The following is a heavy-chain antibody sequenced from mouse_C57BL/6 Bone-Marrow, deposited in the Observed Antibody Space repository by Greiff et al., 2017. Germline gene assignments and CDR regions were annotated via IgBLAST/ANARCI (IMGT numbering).Heavy chain of an antibody. J-gene: IGHJ4*01. CDR2: IDPANGNT. V-gene: IGHV14-3*01. Sequence: EVKLVESVAELVRPGASVKLSCTASGFNIKNTYMHWVKQRPEQGLEWIGRIDPANGNTKYAPKFQGKATITADTSSNTAYLQLSSLTSEDTAIYYCALYYGSSHYAMDYWGQGTSVTVSS. CDR3: ALYYGSSHYAMDY. D-gene: IGHD1-1*01. CDR1: GFNIKNTY.